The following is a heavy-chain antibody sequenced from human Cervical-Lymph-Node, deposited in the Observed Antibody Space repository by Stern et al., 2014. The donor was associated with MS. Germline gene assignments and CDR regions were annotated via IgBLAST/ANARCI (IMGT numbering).Heavy chain of an antibody. J-gene: IGHJ4*02. CDR2: LNPNSDDP. Sequence: QVQLGQSGAKMKKPGASVRVSCKASGYDFTSFFIHWVRQVPGQGLEWMGRLNPNSDDPTYAQNFQDRVTLTRDTSIGTAYLELSRLTSADTAVYYCAREATRIIVGIDYWGQGTPVTVSS. D-gene: IGHD2/OR15-2a*01. V-gene: IGHV1-2*06. CDR3: AREATRIIVGIDY. CDR1: GYDFTSFF.